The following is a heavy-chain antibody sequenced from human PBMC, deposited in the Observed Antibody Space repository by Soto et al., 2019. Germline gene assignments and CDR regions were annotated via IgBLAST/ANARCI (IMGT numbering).Heavy chain of an antibody. CDR1: GYTFTDYY. Sequence: ASVKVSCKASGYTFTDYYIHWVRQAPGQGLEWVGWINPDSGGTNLAQRFQGRVTMASDTSINTAYMELSSLRSDDTAVYYCAIRTGQLAIISEFDGDWFFEVWGRGTLVTVSS. CDR3: AIRTGQLAIISEFDGDWFFEV. D-gene: IGHD2-2*01. J-gene: IGHJ2*01. CDR2: INPDSGGT. V-gene: IGHV1-2*02.